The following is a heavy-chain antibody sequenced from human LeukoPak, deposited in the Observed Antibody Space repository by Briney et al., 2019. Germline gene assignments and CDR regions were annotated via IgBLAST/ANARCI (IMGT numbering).Heavy chain of an antibody. CDR2: IYPGDSDT. D-gene: IGHD2-2*01. J-gene: IGHJ4*02. V-gene: IGHV5-51*01. Sequence: GESLKISCKGSGYSFTNYWIGWVRQLPGKGLEWMGIIYPGDSDTRYSPSFQGQVTISTDKSISTAYLQWSSLKASDTAMYFCARGGPNYALDYWGQGTLVTVSS. CDR1: GYSFTNYW. CDR3: ARGGPNYALDY.